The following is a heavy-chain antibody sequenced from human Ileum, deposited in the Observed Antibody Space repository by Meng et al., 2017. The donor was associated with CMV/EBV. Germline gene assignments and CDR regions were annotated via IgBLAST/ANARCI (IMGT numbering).Heavy chain of an antibody. V-gene: IGHV3-74*01. CDR1: GFTFSSYW. CDR2: INSDGSST. J-gene: IGHJ6*02. D-gene: IGHD2-2*01. Sequence: GESLKISCAASGFTFSSYWMHWVRQAPGKGLVWVSRINSDGSSTSYADSVKGRFTISRDNAKNTLYLQMNSLRAEDTAVYYCAREYTYCSSTSYSAGYYYYYGMDVWGQGTTVTVSS. CDR3: AREYTYCSSTSYSAGYYYYYGMDV.